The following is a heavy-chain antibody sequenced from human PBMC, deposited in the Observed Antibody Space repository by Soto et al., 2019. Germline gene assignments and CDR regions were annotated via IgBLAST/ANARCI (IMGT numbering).Heavy chain of an antibody. CDR2: IYHRGST. D-gene: IGHD1-26*01. Sequence: QVQLQESGPRLVEASQTLSLTCTVSNASITSSGYYWSWVRQPPGKRLEWIGYIYHRGSTFYSPSLHSRLTMSVDTSKNQFSLTLRSVTAADTAVYHCARMSGTYYFSDYWGQGTLVTVSS. V-gene: IGHV4-31*03. CDR3: ARMSGTYYFSDY. CDR1: NASITSSGYY. J-gene: IGHJ4*02.